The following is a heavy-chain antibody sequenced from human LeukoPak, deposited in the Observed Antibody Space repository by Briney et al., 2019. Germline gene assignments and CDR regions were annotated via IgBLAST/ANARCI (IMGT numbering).Heavy chain of an antibody. J-gene: IGHJ3*02. Sequence: PGGSLRLSCAASGFTVSSNYMSWVRQAPGKGLEWVSVIYSGGSTYYADSVKGRFTISRDNSKNTLYLQMNSLRAEDTAVFYCARGVPTTGGWSHDGFDIWGQGTMVTVSS. CDR2: IYSGGST. V-gene: IGHV3-66*01. CDR1: GFTVSSNY. D-gene: IGHD6-19*01. CDR3: ARGVPTTGGWSHDGFDI.